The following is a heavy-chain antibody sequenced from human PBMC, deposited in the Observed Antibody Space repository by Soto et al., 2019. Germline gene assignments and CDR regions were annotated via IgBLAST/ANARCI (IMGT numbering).Heavy chain of an antibody. CDR3: ASLGKYYYDSSGYGGVPDY. J-gene: IGHJ4*02. Sequence: GGSLRLSCAASGFTFSSYSMNWVRQAPGKGLEWVSSISSSSSYIYYADSVKGRFTISRDNAKNSLYLQMNSLRAEDTAVYYCASLGKYYYDSSGYGGVPDYWGQGTLVTVSS. CDR1: GFTFSSYS. CDR2: ISSSSSYI. V-gene: IGHV3-21*01. D-gene: IGHD3-22*01.